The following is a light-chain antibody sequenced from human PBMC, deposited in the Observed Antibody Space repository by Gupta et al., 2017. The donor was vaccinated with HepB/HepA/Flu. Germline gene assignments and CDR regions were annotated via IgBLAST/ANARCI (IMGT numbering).Light chain of an antibody. Sequence: QSVLTQPSSVSAAPGPKVTIPCSGSSSNIGNNYVSWYQQLPGTAPKPLILDNKERPSGIPDRFSGSKSGTSATLGITGLQTGDEADYCCGTWDSSLSVILFGGGTKLTVL. CDR1: SSNIGNNY. CDR2: DNK. CDR3: GTWDSSLSVIL. V-gene: IGLV1-51*01. J-gene: IGLJ2*01.